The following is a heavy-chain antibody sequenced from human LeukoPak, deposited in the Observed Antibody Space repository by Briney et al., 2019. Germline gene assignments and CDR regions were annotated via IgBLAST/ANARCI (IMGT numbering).Heavy chain of an antibody. CDR3: ARGRQYYDIAMGY. V-gene: IGHV1-8*01. CDR1: GYTFPSYD. D-gene: IGHD3-9*01. J-gene: IGHJ4*02. Sequence: ASVKVSCKASGYTFPSYDINWVRQATGQGVEWMGWVNPNSCNTGYAQKSQGRVTMTRNTSISTAYMELSSFRSEDTAVYYCARGRQYYDIAMGYWGQGTLVTVSS. CDR2: VNPNSCNT.